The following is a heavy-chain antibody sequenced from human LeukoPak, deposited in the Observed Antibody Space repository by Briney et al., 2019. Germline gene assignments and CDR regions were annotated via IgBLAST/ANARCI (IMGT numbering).Heavy chain of an antibody. D-gene: IGHD2-2*01. J-gene: IGHJ6*02. Sequence: QPGRSLRLSCAASGFTFSSYAMHWVRQAPGKGLEWVAVISYDGSNKYYADSVKGRFTISRDNSKNTLYLQMNSLRAEDTAVYYCARDLSDIVVVPAAIQGYYYYGMDVWGQGTTVTVPS. CDR2: ISYDGSNK. CDR1: GFTFSSYA. CDR3: ARDLSDIVVVPAAIQGYYYYGMDV. V-gene: IGHV3-30-3*01.